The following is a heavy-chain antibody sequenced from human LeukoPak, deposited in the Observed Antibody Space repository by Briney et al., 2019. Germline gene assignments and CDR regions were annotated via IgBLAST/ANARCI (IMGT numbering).Heavy chain of an antibody. J-gene: IGHJ4*02. CDR3: ATAGVLRYFDWLLSFDY. Sequence: ASVTVSCKVSVYTLTELSMHWVRQAPGKGLEWMGGFDPEDGETIYAQKFQGRVTMTEDTSTDTAYMELSSLRSADTAVYYCATAGVLRYFDWLLSFDYWGQGTLVTVSS. CDR2: FDPEDGET. V-gene: IGHV1-24*01. D-gene: IGHD3-9*01. CDR1: VYTLTELS.